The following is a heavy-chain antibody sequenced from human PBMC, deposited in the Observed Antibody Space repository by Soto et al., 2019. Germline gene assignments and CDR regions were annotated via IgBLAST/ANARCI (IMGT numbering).Heavy chain of an antibody. J-gene: IGHJ4*02. Sequence: PSETLSLTCTVSGGSISSGGYYWSWIRQHPGKGLEWIGYIYYSGSTYYNPSLKSRVTISVDTSKNQFSLKLSSVTAADTAVYYCARDGGRRGGYYEPFDYWGQGTLVTVYS. V-gene: IGHV4-31*03. CDR3: ARDGGRRGGYYEPFDY. D-gene: IGHD3-22*01. CDR2: IYYSGST. CDR1: GGSISSGGYY.